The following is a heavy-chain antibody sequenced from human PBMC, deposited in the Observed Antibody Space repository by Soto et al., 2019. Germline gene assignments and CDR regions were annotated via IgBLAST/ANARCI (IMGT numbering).Heavy chain of an antibody. CDR2: MYYGGST. J-gene: IGHJ5*02. CDR1: GGSISRCSYY. Sequence: SQTLSLTCTVSGGSISRCSYYWGWIRQPPGKGLEWIGSMYYGGSTYYNRSLKSRVTISADTPKNQFSLKLSSVTAADTAVYYCARQRYSKGYWFDPWGQGTLVTVS. D-gene: IGHD6-13*01. V-gene: IGHV4-39*01. CDR3: ARQRYSKGYWFDP.